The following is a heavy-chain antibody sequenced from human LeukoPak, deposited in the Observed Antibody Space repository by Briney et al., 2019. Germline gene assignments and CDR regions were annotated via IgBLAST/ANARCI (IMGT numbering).Heavy chain of an antibody. Sequence: GGSLRLSCAASGFTVSSNYMSWVRQAPGKGLEWVAVISYDGSNKYYADSVKGRFTISRDNSKNTLYLQMNSLRAEDTAVYYCARDLVGYCSGGSCYGGFDYWGQGTLVTVSS. CDR3: ARDLVGYCSGGSCYGGFDY. D-gene: IGHD2-15*01. J-gene: IGHJ4*02. V-gene: IGHV3-30*03. CDR2: ISYDGSNK. CDR1: GFTVSSNY.